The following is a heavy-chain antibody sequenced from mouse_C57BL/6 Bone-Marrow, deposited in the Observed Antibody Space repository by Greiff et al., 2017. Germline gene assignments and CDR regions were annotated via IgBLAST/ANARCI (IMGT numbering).Heavy chain of an antibody. J-gene: IGHJ2*01. Sequence: QVQLQQPGAELVKPGASVKMSCKASGYTSTSYWITWVKQRPGQGLEWIGDIYPTSGRTNYNEKFKSKAILTVDTSSNTAYMQLSSLTSEDSAVFYCARSGPLGRSFDYWGQGTTLTVSS. D-gene: IGHD4-1*01. CDR3: ARSGPLGRSFDY. V-gene: IGHV1-55*01. CDR2: IYPTSGRT. CDR1: GYTSTSYW.